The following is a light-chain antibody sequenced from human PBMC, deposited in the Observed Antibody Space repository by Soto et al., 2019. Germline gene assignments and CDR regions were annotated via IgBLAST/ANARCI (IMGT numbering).Light chain of an antibody. V-gene: IGLV2-8*01. CDR3: SSYVGSNNFGVA. CDR1: NSDVGGHNS. CDR2: EVS. J-gene: IGLJ2*01. Sequence: QSALTQPPSASGSPGQSVTISCTGTNSDVGGHNSVSWYQQHPGKVPKLMIYEVSKRPSGVPDRFSGSKSGNTASLTVSGLQDEDEADYYCSSYVGSNNFGVAFGGGTKLTVL.